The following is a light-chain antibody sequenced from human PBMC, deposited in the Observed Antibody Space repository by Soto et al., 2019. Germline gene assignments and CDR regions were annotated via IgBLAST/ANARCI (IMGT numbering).Light chain of an antibody. CDR3: IQALQTPRI. J-gene: IGKJ5*01. CDR2: LGS. V-gene: IGKV2-28*01. Sequence: DIVMTQSPLSLPVTPGEPASISCRSSQSLLHSNGYNYLDWYLQKPGQSPQLLIYLGSNRASGVPDRFGGGGSGTDFTLKISSVEAEDVGVYYCIQALQTPRIFGQGKRLEI. CDR1: QSLLHSNGYNY.